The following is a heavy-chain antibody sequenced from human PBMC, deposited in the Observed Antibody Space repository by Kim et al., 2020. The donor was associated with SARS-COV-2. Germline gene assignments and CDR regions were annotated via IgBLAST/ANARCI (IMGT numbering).Heavy chain of an antibody. V-gene: IGHV4-39*01. CDR1: GGSISSSSYY. Sequence: SETLSLTCTVSGGSISSSSYYWGWIRQPPGKGLEWIGSIYYSGSTYYNPSLKSRVTISVDTSKNQFSLKLSSVTAADTAVYYCARHPTNTAMVINWFDPWGQGTLVTVSS. CDR2: IYYSGST. D-gene: IGHD5-18*01. J-gene: IGHJ5*02. CDR3: ARHPTNTAMVINWFDP.